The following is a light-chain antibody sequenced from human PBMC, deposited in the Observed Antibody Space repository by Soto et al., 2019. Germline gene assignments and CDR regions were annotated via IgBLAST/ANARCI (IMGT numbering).Light chain of an antibody. CDR2: GAS. V-gene: IGKV3-20*01. J-gene: IGKJ5*01. CDR1: QTVNANF. CDR3: QQYGSSPPIT. Sequence: EIVLTQSPGTLSLSPGERATLYCRSSQTVNANFLAWYQQKPGQAPRLLIYGASTRATGIPARFSGSGSGTDFTLTISRLEPEDFAVYYCQQYGSSPPITFGQGTRLEI.